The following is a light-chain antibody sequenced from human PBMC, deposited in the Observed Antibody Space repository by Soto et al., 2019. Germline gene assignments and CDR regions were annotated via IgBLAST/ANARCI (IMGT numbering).Light chain of an antibody. CDR1: QSISSL. J-gene: IGKJ1*01. V-gene: IGKV1-5*01. CDR3: QQYETFSGT. Sequence: DIQMTQSPSIQSASVGDRVIITCRASQSISSLLAWYQQKPGKAPKLLIYDASSLKSGVPSRFSGSGSGTKFTLTIASLQPDDFATYYCQQYETFSGTFGPGTKVDIK. CDR2: DAS.